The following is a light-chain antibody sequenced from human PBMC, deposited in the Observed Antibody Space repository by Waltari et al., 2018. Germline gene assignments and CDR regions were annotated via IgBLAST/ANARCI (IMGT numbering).Light chain of an antibody. Sequence: ELVLTQSPSPLSLSPGDRATLSLRASQSVSSTYLAWYQQKPGQAPRRLIFGASSGATGLPDRFSGSGSGTEFTLTISRLEPEDFAVYYCQQYGSSPFTFGPGTKVDIK. J-gene: IGKJ3*01. CDR1: QSVSSTY. CDR3: QQYGSSPFT. V-gene: IGKV3-20*01. CDR2: GAS.